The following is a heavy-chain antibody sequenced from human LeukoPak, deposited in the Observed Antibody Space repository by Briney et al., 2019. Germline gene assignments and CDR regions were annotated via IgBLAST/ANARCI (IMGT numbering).Heavy chain of an antibody. CDR1: GFTFSNYG. J-gene: IGHJ4*03. CDR3: AREFGYRGYIDY. CDR2: IDHIEREK. D-gene: IGHD5-12*01. Sequence: GGSLRLSCAASGFTFSNYGLNWVRQAPGKGLDWVANIDHIEREKYYVDSVKGRFTISRDNAKNSLYLQINSLRADDTGVYYCAREFGYRGYIDYWGLGTLVTVSS. V-gene: IGHV3-7*03.